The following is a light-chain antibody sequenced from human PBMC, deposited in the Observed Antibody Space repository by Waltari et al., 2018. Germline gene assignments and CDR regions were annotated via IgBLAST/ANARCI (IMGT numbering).Light chain of an antibody. Sequence: LMTQSPPTLSVSPGERATLSCRASQSIARNLAWYQQKPGQAPRLLIYGASTRATYVPDRFSGSGSGTEFSLTISSLQSEDFAVYYCQQYNNWRTFGQGTKLEIK. J-gene: IGKJ2*01. V-gene: IGKV3-15*01. CDR3: QQYNNWRT. CDR2: GAS. CDR1: QSIARN.